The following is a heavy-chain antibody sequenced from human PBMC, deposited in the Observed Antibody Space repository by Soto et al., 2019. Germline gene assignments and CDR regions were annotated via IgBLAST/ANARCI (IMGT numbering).Heavy chain of an antibody. CDR1: GGSISSSSYY. Sequence: QLQLQESGPGLVKPSETLSLTCTVSGGSISSSSYYWGWIRQPPGKGLEWIGSIYYSGSTYYNPSLKSRVTISVDTSKNQFSLKLSSVTAADTAVYYCARLRRDDYELSYFDLWGRGTLVTVSS. CDR2: IYYSGST. D-gene: IGHD4-17*01. J-gene: IGHJ2*01. V-gene: IGHV4-39*01. CDR3: ARLRRDDYELSYFDL.